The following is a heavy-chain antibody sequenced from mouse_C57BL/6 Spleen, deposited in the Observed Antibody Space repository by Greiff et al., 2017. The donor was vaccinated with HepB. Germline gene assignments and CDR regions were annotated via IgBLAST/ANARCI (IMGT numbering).Heavy chain of an antibody. CDR1: GFTFSSYT. Sequence: EVMLVESGGGLVKPGGSLKLSCAASGFTFSSYTMSWVRQTPEKRLEWVATISGGGGNTYYPDSVKGRFTISRDNAKNTLYLQMSSLRSDDTALYYCARQGTTVVARYFDVWGTGTTVTVSS. V-gene: IGHV5-9*01. J-gene: IGHJ1*03. D-gene: IGHD1-1*01. CDR2: ISGGGGNT. CDR3: ARQGTTVVARYFDV.